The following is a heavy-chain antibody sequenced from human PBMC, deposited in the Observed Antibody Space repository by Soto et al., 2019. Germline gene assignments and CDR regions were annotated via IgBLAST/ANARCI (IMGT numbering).Heavy chain of an antibody. D-gene: IGHD6-19*01. V-gene: IGHV3-30*18. Sequence: QVQLVESGGGVVQPGRSLRLSCAASGFTFSSYGMHWVRQAPGKGLEWVAVISYDGSNKYYADSVKGRFTISRDNSKNTLYLQMNSLRAEDTAVYYCAKAPGYSSGSSYWGQGTLVTVSS. CDR2: ISYDGSNK. CDR3: AKAPGYSSGSSY. CDR1: GFTFSSYG. J-gene: IGHJ4*02.